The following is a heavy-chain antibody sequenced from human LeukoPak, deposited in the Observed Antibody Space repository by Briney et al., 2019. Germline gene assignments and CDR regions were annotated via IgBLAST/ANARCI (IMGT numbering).Heavy chain of an antibody. CDR3: ARGRGTNYDYVWGSYRYYFDY. V-gene: IGHV4-34*01. CDR1: GGSFSGYY. D-gene: IGHD3-16*02. Sequence: KPSETLSLTCAVYGGSFSGYYWSWIRQPPGKGLEWIGETNHSGSTNYNPSLKSRVTISVDTSKNQFSLKLSSVTAADTAVYYCARGRGTNYDYVWGSYRYYFDYWGQGALVTVSS. J-gene: IGHJ4*02. CDR2: TNHSGST.